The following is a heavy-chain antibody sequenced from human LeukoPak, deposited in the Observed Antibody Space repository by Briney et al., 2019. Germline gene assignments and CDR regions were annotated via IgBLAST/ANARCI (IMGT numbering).Heavy chain of an antibody. J-gene: IGHJ5*02. D-gene: IGHD4-17*01. Sequence: SETLSLTCAVYGGSFSGHYWTWIRQPPGKGPEWIGEINHSGSTNYNPSLKSRVAISVDTSKNQFSLKLSSVTAADTAMYYCARGRYYGDYRVDPWGQGTLVTVSS. CDR3: ARGRYYGDYRVDP. CDR2: INHSGST. V-gene: IGHV4-34*01. CDR1: GGSFSGHY.